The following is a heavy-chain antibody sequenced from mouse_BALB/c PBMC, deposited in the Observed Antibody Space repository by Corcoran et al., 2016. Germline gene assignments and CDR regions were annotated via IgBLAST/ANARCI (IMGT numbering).Heavy chain of an antibody. V-gene: IGHV14-3*02. Sequence: EVQLQQSGAELVKPGASVKLSCTASGFNIKDTYMHWVKQRPEQGLEWIGRIDPANGNTKYDPKFQGKATITADTSPNTAYLQLSSLTSEDTAVYYCAGTRWYFDVWGAGTTVTVSS. CDR1: GFNIKDTY. D-gene: IGHD3-3*01. CDR2: IDPANGNT. J-gene: IGHJ1*01. CDR3: AGTRWYFDV.